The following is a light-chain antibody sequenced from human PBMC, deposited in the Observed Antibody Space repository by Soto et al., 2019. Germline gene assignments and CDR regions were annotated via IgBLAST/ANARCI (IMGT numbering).Light chain of an antibody. CDR3: QQYDNWHPWT. CDR2: GAS. Sequence: EVLITQSPATLSVSPGERVTLSCRASQSVSSNLAWFQQKPGQAPRLIIYGASTRANGIPARFSGSGSGTDFTLTISSLRSEDFAFYFCQQYDNWHPWTFGQGTKVDIK. J-gene: IGKJ1*01. V-gene: IGKV3D-15*01. CDR1: QSVSSN.